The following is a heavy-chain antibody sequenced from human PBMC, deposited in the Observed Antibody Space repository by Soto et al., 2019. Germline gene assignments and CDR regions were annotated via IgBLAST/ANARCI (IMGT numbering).Heavy chain of an antibody. CDR2: IYTSGST. Sequence: KTSETLSLTCTVSGGSISSYYWSWIRQPAGKGLEWIGRIYTSGSTNYNPSLKSRVTMSVDTSKNQFSLKLSSVTAADTAVYYCARIRLYCSGGSCYYNWFDPWGQGTLVTVSS. D-gene: IGHD2-15*01. CDR3: ARIRLYCSGGSCYYNWFDP. CDR1: GGSISSYY. J-gene: IGHJ5*02. V-gene: IGHV4-4*07.